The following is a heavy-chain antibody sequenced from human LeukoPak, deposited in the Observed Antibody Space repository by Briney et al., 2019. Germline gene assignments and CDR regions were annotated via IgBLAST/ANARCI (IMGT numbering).Heavy chain of an antibody. Sequence: ASVKVSCKASGYTFTGYYMHWVRQAPGQGLEWMGWINPNSGGTNYAQKFQGRVTMTRDTSISTAYMELSRLRSGDTAVYYCARDLYDSSGTDAFDIWGQGTMVTVSS. CDR3: ARDLYDSSGTDAFDI. CDR1: GYTFTGYY. J-gene: IGHJ3*02. D-gene: IGHD3-22*01. CDR2: INPNSGGT. V-gene: IGHV1-2*02.